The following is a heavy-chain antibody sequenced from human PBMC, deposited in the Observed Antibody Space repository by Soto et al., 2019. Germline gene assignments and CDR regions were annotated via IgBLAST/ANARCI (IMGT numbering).Heavy chain of an antibody. V-gene: IGHV1-69*01. CDR3: ARREKITVTIFEY. D-gene: IGHD4-17*01. CDR1: GGTFSSYA. J-gene: IGHJ4*02. CDR2: IIPIFGTA. Sequence: QVQLVQSGAEVKKPGSSVKVSCKASGGTFSSYAISWVRQAPGQWLEWMGGIIPIFGTANYAQKFQGRVTITGDESKSTAYMDLRSLRSEDTYVYYCARREKITVTIFEYWGQGTLVTVSS.